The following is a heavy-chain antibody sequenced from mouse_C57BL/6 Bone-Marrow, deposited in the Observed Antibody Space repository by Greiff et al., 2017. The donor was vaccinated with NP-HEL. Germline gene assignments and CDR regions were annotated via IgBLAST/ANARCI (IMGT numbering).Heavy chain of an antibody. CDR2: IYPRSGNT. CDR3: ARRDGYYNYYYAMDY. CDR1: GYTFTSYG. Sequence: VQLQQSGAELARPGASVKLSYKASGYTFTSYGISWVKQRTGQGLEWIGEIYPRSGNTYYNEKFKGKATLTADKSSSTAYMELRSLTSEDSAVYFCARRDGYYNYYYAMDYWGQGTSVTVSS. D-gene: IGHD2-3*01. J-gene: IGHJ4*01. V-gene: IGHV1-81*01.